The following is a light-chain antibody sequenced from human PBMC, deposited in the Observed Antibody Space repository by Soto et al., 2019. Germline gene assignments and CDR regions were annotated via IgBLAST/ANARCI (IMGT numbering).Light chain of an antibody. J-gene: IGLJ3*02. V-gene: IGLV1-44*01. CDR1: SSNIGSNT. CDR3: AAWDDSLNAWV. Sequence: QSVLTQPPSASGTPGQRVTISCSGSSSNIGSNTVNWYQQLPGTAPKLLIYSNNQRPSGVPARFSGSKSGTSASLAISGLQSEDEADYYCAAWDDSLNAWVFGGGTKVTVL. CDR2: SNN.